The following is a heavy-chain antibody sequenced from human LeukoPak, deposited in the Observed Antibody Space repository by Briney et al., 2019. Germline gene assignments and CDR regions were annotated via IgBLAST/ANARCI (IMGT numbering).Heavy chain of an antibody. D-gene: IGHD3-10*01. Sequence: GGSLRLSCAASGFTFSGYNMNWVRQAPGKGLEWVSFISTSSSYIHYADSVKGRFTISRDNAKNSLFLQMNSLRAEDTAVYYCVRDRSPGYFDYWGQGTLVTVSS. J-gene: IGHJ4*02. V-gene: IGHV3-21*01. CDR1: GFTFSGYN. CDR3: VRDRSPGYFDY. CDR2: ISTSSSYI.